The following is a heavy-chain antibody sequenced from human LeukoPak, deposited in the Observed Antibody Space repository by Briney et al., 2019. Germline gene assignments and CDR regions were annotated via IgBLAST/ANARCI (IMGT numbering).Heavy chain of an antibody. D-gene: IGHD2-21*02. CDR2: IYYSGST. CDR3: ARAVVVTAIWGYYFDY. V-gene: IGHV4-39*07. J-gene: IGHJ4*02. CDR1: GGSISSSSYY. Sequence: SETLSLTCSVSGGSISSSSYYWGWIRQPPGKGLEWIGSIYYSGSTYYNPSLKSRVTISVDTSKNQFSLKLSSVTAADTAVYYCARAVVVTAIWGYYFDYWGQGTLVTVSS.